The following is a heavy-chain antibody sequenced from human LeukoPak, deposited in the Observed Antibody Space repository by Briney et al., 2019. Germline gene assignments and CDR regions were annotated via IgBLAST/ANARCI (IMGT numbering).Heavy chain of an antibody. V-gene: IGHV1-2*02. CDR2: INPNSGGT. J-gene: IGHJ6*02. D-gene: IGHD2-21*02. CDR1: GYTFTGYY. CDR3: ARTTVVVTATSYYYYGMDV. Sequence: ASVKVSCKASGYTFTGYYMHWVRQAPGRGLEWMGWINPNSGGTNYAQKFQGRVTMTRDTSISTAYMELSRLRSDDTAVYYCARTTVVVTATSYYYYGMDVWGQGTTVTVSS.